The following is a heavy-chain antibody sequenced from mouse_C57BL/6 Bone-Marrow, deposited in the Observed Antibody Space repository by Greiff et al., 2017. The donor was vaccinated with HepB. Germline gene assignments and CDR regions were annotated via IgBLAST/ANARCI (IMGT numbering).Heavy chain of an antibody. CDR3: AREDWAAWFAY. V-gene: IGHV5-16*01. D-gene: IGHD4-1*01. CDR2: INYDGSST. Sequence: EVMLVESEGGLVQPGSSMELSCTASGFTFSDYYMAWVRQVPEKGLEWVANINYDGSSTYYLDSLKSRFIISRDNAKNILYLQMSSLKSEDTATYYCAREDWAAWFAYWGQGTLVTVSA. CDR1: GFTFSDYY. J-gene: IGHJ3*01.